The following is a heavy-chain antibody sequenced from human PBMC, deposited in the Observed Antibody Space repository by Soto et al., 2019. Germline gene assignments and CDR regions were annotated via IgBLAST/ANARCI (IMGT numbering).Heavy chain of an antibody. CDR2: ISYSGST. V-gene: IGHV4-39*05. CDR1: AGSISSRSHY. J-gene: IGHJ3*01. D-gene: IGHD3-22*01. Sequence: QLQLQQSGPGLMKPSENPSLTCTFSAGSISSRSHYWGWIRQPPGKELEWIGRISYSGSTYYHPYLKIRVAISVDTSKSPFSLMLSSVSAGDTAVFYCASHSYYDDSSGYYWQWGQGPMVTVSA. CDR3: ASHSYYDDSSGYYWQ.